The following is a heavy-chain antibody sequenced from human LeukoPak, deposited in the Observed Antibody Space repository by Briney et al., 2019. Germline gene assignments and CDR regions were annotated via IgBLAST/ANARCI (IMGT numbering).Heavy chain of an antibody. V-gene: IGHV3-9*01. J-gene: IGHJ4*02. CDR1: GFTFDDYA. Sequence: PGGSLRLSCAASGFTFDDYAMHWVRQAPGKGLEWVSGISWNSGSIGYADSVRGRFTISRDNAKNSLYLQMNSLRAEDTASYYCAKDKGSSLDYWGQGTLVTVSS. D-gene: IGHD3-10*01. CDR3: AKDKGSSLDY. CDR2: ISWNSGSI.